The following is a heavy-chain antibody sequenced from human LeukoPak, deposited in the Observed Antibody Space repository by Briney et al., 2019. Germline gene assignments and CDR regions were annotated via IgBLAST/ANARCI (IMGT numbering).Heavy chain of an antibody. CDR2: IYTSGST. J-gene: IGHJ3*02. D-gene: IGHD1/OR15-1a*01. CDR3: ARGTVPNAFDI. Sequence: SETLSLTCTVSGGSISTYYWSWIRQPAGKGLEWFGRIYTSGSTNYNPSLKSRVTMSVDTSKNQFSLKLSSVTAADTAVYFCARGTVPNAFDIWGQGTMVTVS. V-gene: IGHV4-4*07. CDR1: GGSISTYY.